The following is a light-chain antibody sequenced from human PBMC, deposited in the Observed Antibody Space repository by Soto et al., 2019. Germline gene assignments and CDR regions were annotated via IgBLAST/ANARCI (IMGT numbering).Light chain of an antibody. Sequence: DIQLTQSPSFLSASVGDRFTITCLCSQGISSYLAWYQQKPGKAPKLLIYAASTLQSGVPSRFSGSGSGTEFTLTISSLQSEDFAVYYCQQYNNWPPITFGQGTRLEIK. CDR3: QQYNNWPPIT. CDR2: AAS. CDR1: QGISSY. V-gene: IGKV1-9*01. J-gene: IGKJ5*01.